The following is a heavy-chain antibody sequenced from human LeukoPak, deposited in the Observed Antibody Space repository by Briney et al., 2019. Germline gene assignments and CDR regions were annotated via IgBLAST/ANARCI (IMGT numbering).Heavy chain of an antibody. CDR1: GGSISSYQ. D-gene: IGHD3-22*01. CDR2: IYDSGSA. Sequence: SETLSLTCTVSGGSISSYQWSWIRQPPGKGLEWIGNIYDSGSANYNPSLKSRVVISVDTSKNQFSLKLSSVTAADTAVYYCARDLIMYYYDSSGYYFDYWGQGTLVTVSS. V-gene: IGHV4-59*12. CDR3: ARDLIMYYYDSSGYYFDY. J-gene: IGHJ4*02.